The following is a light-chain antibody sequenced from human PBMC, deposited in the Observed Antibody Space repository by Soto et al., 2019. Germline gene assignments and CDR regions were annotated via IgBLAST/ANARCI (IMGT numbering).Light chain of an antibody. Sequence: PSTLSASVGDRVAITCRASDNIVHWVAWYQQKPGKAPKLLIYKAANLADEVPSRFAGSGSGTDFTLTITRLQPDDFATYYCQQYNSFSRTFGQGTKVDIK. J-gene: IGKJ1*01. CDR2: KAA. V-gene: IGKV1-5*03. CDR3: QQYNSFSRT. CDR1: DNIVHW.